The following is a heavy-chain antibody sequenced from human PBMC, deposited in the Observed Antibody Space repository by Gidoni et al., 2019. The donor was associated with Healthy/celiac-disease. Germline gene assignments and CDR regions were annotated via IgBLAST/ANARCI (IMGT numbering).Heavy chain of an antibody. V-gene: IGHV3-9*01. CDR1: ALPFDDYA. J-gene: IGHJ5*02. CDR2: ISWNSGSI. Sequence: EVQLVESVGGLVQPGRSLILSFAASALPFDDYAMHWVGQAPGKGLEWVSCISWNSGSIGYADSVKGRFTISRDNAKNSLYLQMNSLRAEDTALYYCAKGIAVAGLNWFDPWGQGTLVTVSS. CDR3: AKGIAVAGLNWFDP. D-gene: IGHD6-19*01.